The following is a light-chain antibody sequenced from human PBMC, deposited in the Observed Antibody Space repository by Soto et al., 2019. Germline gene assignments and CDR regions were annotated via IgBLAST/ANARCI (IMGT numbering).Light chain of an antibody. Sequence: QSVLTQPASVSGSPGHSITISCTGTSSDVGGYNYVSWYQQYPGKAPKLMIYDVSNRPSGVSNRFSGSKSGNTASLTISGLQAEDEADYYCSSYTSSSAVVFGEGTKVTVL. V-gene: IGLV2-14*01. CDR1: SSDVGGYNY. CDR3: SSYTSSSAVV. CDR2: DVS. J-gene: IGLJ3*02.